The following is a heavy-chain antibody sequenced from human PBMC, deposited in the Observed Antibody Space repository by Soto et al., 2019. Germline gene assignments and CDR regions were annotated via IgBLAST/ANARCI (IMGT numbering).Heavy chain of an antibody. CDR2: IIPIFGTA. V-gene: IGHV1-69*12. CDR1: GGTFSSYA. CDR3: ARAGGCSGGSCLNWFDP. D-gene: IGHD2-15*01. Sequence: QVQLVQSGAEVKKPGSSVKVSCKASGGTFSSYAISWVRQAPGQGLEWMGGIIPIFGTANYAQKFQGRVTITADESTSTAYMELSSLRSEDTAVYCCARAGGCSGGSCLNWFDPWGQGTLVTVSS. J-gene: IGHJ5*02.